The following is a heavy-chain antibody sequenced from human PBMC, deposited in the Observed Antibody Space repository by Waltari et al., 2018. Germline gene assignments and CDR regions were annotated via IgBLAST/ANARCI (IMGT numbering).Heavy chain of an antibody. Sequence: QVLTQESGPRLLKPSETLSVTCSVSGVSLSSLYWIWIRQSPGQGLEWIGYVFYNEDTEYNPSLKDRVTISIEKSTSQFTLKLKSMTAADTAVYYCARGLYGSGNFDYWGQGTPVTVSS. J-gene: IGHJ4*02. V-gene: IGHV4-59*08. CDR2: VFYNEDT. D-gene: IGHD3-10*01. CDR1: GVSLSSLY. CDR3: ARGLYGSGNFDY.